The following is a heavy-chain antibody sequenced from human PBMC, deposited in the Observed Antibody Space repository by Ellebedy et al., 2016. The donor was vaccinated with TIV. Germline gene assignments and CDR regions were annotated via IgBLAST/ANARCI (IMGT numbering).Heavy chain of an antibody. CDR2: IYSGGST. V-gene: IGHV3-66*01. D-gene: IGHD6-19*01. J-gene: IGHJ4*02. Sequence: GGSLRLSCAASGFTVSSNYMSWVRQAPGKGLEWVSVIYSGGSTYYADSVKGRFTISRDNSKTTLYLKMNSLGAEDTAVYYCARSAKGIAVAGTWGFDYWGQGTLVTVSS. CDR3: ARSAKGIAVAGTWGFDY. CDR1: GFTVSSNY.